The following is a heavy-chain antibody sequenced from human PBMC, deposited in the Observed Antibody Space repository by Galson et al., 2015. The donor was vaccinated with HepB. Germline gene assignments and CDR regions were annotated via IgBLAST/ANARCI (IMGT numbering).Heavy chain of an antibody. D-gene: IGHD3-22*01. V-gene: IGHV6-1*01. CDR2: TYYRSKWYS. CDR3: ARAGAGSYYSDSSGYYGGFDY. CDR1: GDSVSSDSAA. J-gene: IGHJ4*02. Sequence: CAISGDSVSSDSAAWNWVRQSPSRGLEWLGRTYYRSKWYSDYALSVKSRITINPDTSKNQFSLQLNSVTPEDTAVYYCARAGAGSYYSDSSGYYGGFDYWGQGTLVTVSS.